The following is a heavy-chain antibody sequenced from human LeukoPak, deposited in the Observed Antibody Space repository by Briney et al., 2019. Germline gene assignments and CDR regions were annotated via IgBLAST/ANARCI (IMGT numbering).Heavy chain of an antibody. CDR3: ARAYDGSSWFDY. D-gene: IGHD6-13*01. CDR1: GGSISSYY. CDR2: IYYSGST. Sequence: SETLSLTCTVSGGSISSYYWSWIRQPPGKGLEWIGYIYYSGSTNYNPSLKSRVTILVDTSKNQFSLKLSSVTAADTAVYYCARAYDGSSWFDYWGQGTLVTVSS. V-gene: IGHV4-59*01. J-gene: IGHJ4*02.